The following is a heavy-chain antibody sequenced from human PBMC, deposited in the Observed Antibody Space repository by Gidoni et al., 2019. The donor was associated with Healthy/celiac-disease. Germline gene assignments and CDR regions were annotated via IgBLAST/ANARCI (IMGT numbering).Heavy chain of an antibody. Sequence: QVQLVESGGGVVQPGRSLRLSCAASGFTFSSYGMHWVRQAPGKGLEWVAVIWYDGSNKYYADAVKGRFTISRDNSKNTLYLQMNSLRAEDTAVYYCARDKDGGDLTYPMYYFDYWGQGTLVTVSS. CDR2: IWYDGSNK. J-gene: IGHJ4*02. D-gene: IGHD4-17*01. CDR3: ARDKDGGDLTYPMYYFDY. V-gene: IGHV3-33*01. CDR1: GFTFSSYG.